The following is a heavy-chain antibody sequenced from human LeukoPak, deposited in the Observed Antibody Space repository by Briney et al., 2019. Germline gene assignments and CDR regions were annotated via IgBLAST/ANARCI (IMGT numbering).Heavy chain of an antibody. V-gene: IGHV4-34*01. J-gene: IGHJ4*02. Sequence: SGTLSLTCAVYGGSFSGYYWSWIRQPPGKGLEWIGEINHSGSTNYNPSLKSRVTISVDTSKNQFSLKLSSVTAADTAVYYCARRDPRWLHELNWGQGTLVTVSS. D-gene: IGHD5-24*01. CDR3: ARRDPRWLHELN. CDR1: GGSFSGYY. CDR2: INHSGST.